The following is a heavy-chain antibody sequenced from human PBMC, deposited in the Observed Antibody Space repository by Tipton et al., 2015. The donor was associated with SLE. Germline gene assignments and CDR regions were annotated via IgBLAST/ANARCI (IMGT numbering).Heavy chain of an antibody. J-gene: IGHJ5*02. CDR2: IYPGDSDT. CDR3: ARRPSGFTIPVAWFDP. CDR1: GYSFTTYW. V-gene: IGHV5-51*03. D-gene: IGHD3-9*01. Sequence: QLVQSGAEVKKPGESLKISCKGSGYSFTTYWIGWVRQMPGKGLEWMGNIYPGDSDTRYSPSFQGQVTISADKSISTAYLQWSSLKASDTAMYYCARRPSGFTIPVAWFDPWGQGTLVTVSS.